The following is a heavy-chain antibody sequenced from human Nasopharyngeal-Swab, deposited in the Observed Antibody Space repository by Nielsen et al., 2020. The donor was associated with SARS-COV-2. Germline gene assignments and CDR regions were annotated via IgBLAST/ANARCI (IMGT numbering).Heavy chain of an antibody. CDR3: TTDFYFDY. J-gene: IGHJ4*02. Sequence: LSLTFAASGFIFSASALHWVRQASGKGLEWVGRIGDKDHNYATTYGASVQGRFTISRDDSKNTAFLQMDSLKTEDTALYYCTTDFYFDYWGQGTLVTVSS. CDR2: IGDKDHNYAT. V-gene: IGHV3-73*01. CDR1: GFIFSASA.